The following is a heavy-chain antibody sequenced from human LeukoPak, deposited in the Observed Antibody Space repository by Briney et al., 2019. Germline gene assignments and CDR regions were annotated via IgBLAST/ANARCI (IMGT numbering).Heavy chain of an antibody. V-gene: IGHV3-48*03. CDR1: GFTFSSYE. CDR3: ARDTNGDGWFDP. Sequence: GGSLRLSCAASGFTFSSYEMNWVRQAPGKGLEWVSYISSSGSTIYYADSEKGRFTISRDNAKNSLYLQMNSLRAEDTSVYYCARDTNGDGWFDPWGQGTLVTVSS. CDR2: ISSSGSTI. D-gene: IGHD4-17*01. J-gene: IGHJ5*02.